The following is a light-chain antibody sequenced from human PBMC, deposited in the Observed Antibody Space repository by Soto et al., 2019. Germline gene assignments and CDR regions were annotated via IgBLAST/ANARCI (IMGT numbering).Light chain of an antibody. CDR1: QSISSY. Sequence: DIQMTQSPSSLSASVGDRVTITCRASQSISSYLNWYQQKPGKAPKLLIYAASSLQSGVPSRFSGSGSGTDFTLTISRLQPEDFATYYCQPSYSTPYTFGQGTKLEIK. CDR3: QPSYSTPYT. V-gene: IGKV1-39*01. J-gene: IGKJ2*01. CDR2: AAS.